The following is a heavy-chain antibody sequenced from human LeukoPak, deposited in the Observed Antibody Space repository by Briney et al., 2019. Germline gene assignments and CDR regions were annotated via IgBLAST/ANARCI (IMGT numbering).Heavy chain of an antibody. V-gene: IGHV4-4*02. CDR1: GASISNSDW. D-gene: IGHD3-22*01. J-gene: IGHJ4*02. CDR2: IYHSGST. CDR3: ATNSYDSSGYYRH. Sequence: SETLSLTCDVSGASISNSDWWGWVRQAPGKGLEWIGEIYHSGSTNYNPSLKSRVTISVDKSKNQFSLKLSSVTAADTAVYYCATNSYDSSGYYRHWGQGTLVTVSS.